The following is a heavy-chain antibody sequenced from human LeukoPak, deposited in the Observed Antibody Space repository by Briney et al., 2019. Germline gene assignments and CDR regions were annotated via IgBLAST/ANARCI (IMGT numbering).Heavy chain of an antibody. CDR3: ARVGRYCSSTSCYKGAFDI. J-gene: IGHJ3*02. Sequence: PSETLPLTCTVSGCSISSGSYYWSWIRQPAGKGLEGSGRIYTRGSTNYNPALKSRVTISVDTSKNQFSLKLSSVTAADTAVYYCARVGRYCSSTSCYKGAFDIWGQGTMVTVSS. CDR2: IYTRGST. D-gene: IGHD2-2*02. CDR1: GCSISSGSYY. V-gene: IGHV4-61*02.